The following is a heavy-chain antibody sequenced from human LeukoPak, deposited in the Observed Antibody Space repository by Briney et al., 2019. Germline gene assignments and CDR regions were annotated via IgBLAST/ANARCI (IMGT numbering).Heavy chain of an antibody. CDR3: TKDPGYSRSLDH. Sequence: PGGSLRLSCAGSGFTFSSYALSWVRQAPGKGLEWVSAISGGGDTYYGDSVKGRFTISRDNSKNTLYLQANSLRAEDTAVYYCTKDPGYSRSLDHWGQGTLVTVSS. CDR1: GFTFSSYA. J-gene: IGHJ5*02. D-gene: IGHD6-13*01. V-gene: IGHV3-23*01. CDR2: ISGGGDT.